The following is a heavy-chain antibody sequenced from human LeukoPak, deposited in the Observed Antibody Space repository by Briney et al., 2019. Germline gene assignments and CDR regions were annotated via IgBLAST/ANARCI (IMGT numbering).Heavy chain of an antibody. CDR1: GFTFSSYG. CDR3: ARERQLVPYGMDV. Sequence: GGSLRLSCAASGFTFSSYGMHWVRQAPGKWLEWVAVIWYDGSNKYYADSVKGRFTISRDNSKNTLYLQMNSLRAEDTAVYYCARERQLVPYGMDVWGQGTTVTVSS. D-gene: IGHD6-6*01. V-gene: IGHV3-33*01. CDR2: IWYDGSNK. J-gene: IGHJ6*02.